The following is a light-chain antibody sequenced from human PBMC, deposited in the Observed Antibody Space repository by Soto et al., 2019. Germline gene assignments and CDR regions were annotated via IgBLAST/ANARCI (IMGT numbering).Light chain of an antibody. Sequence: QSVLTQPPSASGSPGQSVTISCTGTSSDVGGYDYVSWFQQHPGKAPKLMIYEINKRPLGVPDRVSGSKSGNTASLTVSGLQAEDEADYYCFSFTSHSSHYVFGTGTKVTVL. J-gene: IGLJ1*01. V-gene: IGLV2-8*01. CDR2: EIN. CDR3: FSFTSHSSHYV. CDR1: SSDVGGYDY.